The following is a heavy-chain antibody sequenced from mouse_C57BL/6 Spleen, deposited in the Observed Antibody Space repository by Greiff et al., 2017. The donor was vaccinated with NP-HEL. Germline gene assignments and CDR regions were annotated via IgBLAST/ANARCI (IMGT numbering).Heavy chain of an antibody. V-gene: IGHV1-39*01. CDR2: INPNYGTT. D-gene: IGHD2-2*01. CDR1: GYSFTDYN. Sequence: EVQLKESGPELVKPGASVKISCKASGYSFTDYNMNWVKQSNGKSLEWIGVINPNYGTTSYNQKFKGKATLTVDQSSSTAYMQLNSLISEDSAVYYCARKAYGYDEYYFDYWGQGTTLTVSS. CDR3: ARKAYGYDEYYFDY. J-gene: IGHJ2*01.